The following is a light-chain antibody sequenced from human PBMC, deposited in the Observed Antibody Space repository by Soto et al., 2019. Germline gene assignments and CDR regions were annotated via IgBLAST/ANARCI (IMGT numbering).Light chain of an antibody. Sequence: DIQMTQSPSSVSASVGDRVTITCRASQGISSRLAWYQQKPGKAPNLLIYAASRLQSGVPSRFSGTGSGTDCTLTISSLQHEDFAIYYCQQADSFPLTFGGGTKVEVK. CDR1: QGISSR. CDR3: QQADSFPLT. V-gene: IGKV1-12*01. J-gene: IGKJ4*01. CDR2: AAS.